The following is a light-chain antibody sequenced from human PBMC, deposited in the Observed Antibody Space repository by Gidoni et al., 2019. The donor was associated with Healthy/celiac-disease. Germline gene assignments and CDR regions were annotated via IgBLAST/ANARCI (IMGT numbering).Light chain of an antibody. CDR1: QSVSSSY. V-gene: IGKV3-20*01. CDR3: QHQGS. J-gene: IGKJ2*01. Sequence: IVLTQSPGTLSLSPGERATLSCRASQSVSSSYLAWYQQKPGQAPRLLIYGASSRATGIPDRFSGSGSGTDFTLTISRLEPEDFAVYYCQHQGSFGQGTKLEIK. CDR2: GAS.